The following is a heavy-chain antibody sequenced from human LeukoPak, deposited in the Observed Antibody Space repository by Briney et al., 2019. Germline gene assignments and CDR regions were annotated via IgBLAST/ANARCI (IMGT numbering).Heavy chain of an antibody. CDR1: DGSFTNDY. CDR2: INHSGST. J-gene: IGHJ3*01. Sequence: SETLSLTCAVYDGSFTNDYWSWIRQPPGTGLEWIGEINHSGSTNYNPSLRSRVTISLDASRNQFSLKLSSVTAADTAVYYCARAPYLTGGSWGQGTMVTVSS. V-gene: IGHV4-34*01. CDR3: ARAPYLTGGS. D-gene: IGHD2-8*02.